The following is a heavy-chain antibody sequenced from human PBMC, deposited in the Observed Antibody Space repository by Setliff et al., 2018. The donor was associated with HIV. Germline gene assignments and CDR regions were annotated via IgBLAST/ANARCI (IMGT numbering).Heavy chain of an antibody. CDR1: GYNFTSHD. D-gene: IGHD3-3*01. J-gene: IGHJ6*03. CDR3: ARDGYYNFWSGYGYYYYYMDV. Sequence: ASVKVSCKASGYNFTSHDINRVRQAPGQGLEWMGWMNPKSGNTGYARKFQGRVTMTRKTSISTAYMELRSLRSDDTAVYYCARDGYYNFWSGYGYYYYYMDVWGKGTTVTVSS. CDR2: MNPKSGNT. V-gene: IGHV1-8*01.